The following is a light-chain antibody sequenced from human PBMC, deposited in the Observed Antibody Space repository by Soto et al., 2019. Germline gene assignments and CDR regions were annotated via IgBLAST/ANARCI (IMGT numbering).Light chain of an antibody. CDR3: QQYDNWPPLT. V-gene: IGKV3-15*01. CDR2: RAS. J-gene: IGKJ4*01. Sequence: EVVMTQSPATLSVSPGEGATLSCRASQTVNTKLAWYQQQPGQAPRLLIFRASTRATGIPARFSGSGSGTEFTLTISNVQSEDSAVYYCQQYDNWPPLTFGGGTKVEIK. CDR1: QTVNTK.